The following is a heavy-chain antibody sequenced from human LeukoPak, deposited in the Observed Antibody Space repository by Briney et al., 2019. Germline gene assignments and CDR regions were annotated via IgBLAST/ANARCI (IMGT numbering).Heavy chain of an antibody. CDR3: AKDRVSPGFNWFDP. CDR2: ISGSGGST. CDR1: GFTFSSCA. Sequence: GGSLRLSCAASGFTFSSCAMSWVRQAPGKGLGWVSAISGSGGSTSYADSVKGRFTISRDNSKNTLFLQMNSLRAEDTAVYYCAKDRVSPGFNWFDPWGQGTLVTVSS. J-gene: IGHJ5*02. V-gene: IGHV3-23*01. D-gene: IGHD2/OR15-2a*01.